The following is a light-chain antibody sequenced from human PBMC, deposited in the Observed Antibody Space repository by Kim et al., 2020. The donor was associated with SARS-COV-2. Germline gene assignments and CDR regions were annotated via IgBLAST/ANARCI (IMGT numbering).Light chain of an antibody. CDR2: GKN. V-gene: IGLV3-19*01. CDR3: NSRDSSGNPLYV. Sequence: SYELTQDPAVSVALGQTVRITCQGDSLRSYYASWYQQKPGQAPVLVIYGKNNRPSGIPDRFSGSSSGNTASLTITGAQAEDEADYYCNSRDSSGNPLYVF. J-gene: IGLJ1*01. CDR1: SLRSYY.